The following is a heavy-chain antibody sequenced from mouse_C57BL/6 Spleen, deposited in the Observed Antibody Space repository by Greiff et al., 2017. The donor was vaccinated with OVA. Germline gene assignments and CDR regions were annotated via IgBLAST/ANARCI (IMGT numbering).Heavy chain of an antibody. V-gene: IGHV5-9-1*02. CDR3: TREDYGSSYGFAY. CDR2: ISSGGDYI. Sequence: EVKVEESGEGLVKPGGSLKLSCAASGFTFSSYAMSWVRQTPEKRLEWVAYISSGGDYIYYADTVKGRFTISRDNARNTLYLQMSSLKSEDTAMSYWTREDYGSSYGFAYWGQGTLVTVSA. J-gene: IGHJ3*01. CDR1: GFTFSSYA. D-gene: IGHD1-1*01.